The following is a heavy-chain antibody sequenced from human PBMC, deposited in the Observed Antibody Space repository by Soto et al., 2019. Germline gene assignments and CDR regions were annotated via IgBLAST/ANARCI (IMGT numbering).Heavy chain of an antibody. Sequence: ASVKVSCKASGYTFTDYYIHWVRQAPGQGLERMGIINPSSGSTSYSQKFQGRVPMTRDTSTSTVYMELSRLTSEDTAIYYCARMGGRYESTGPDYWGQGTLVTVSS. J-gene: IGHJ4*02. CDR2: INPSSGST. CDR1: GYTFTDYY. V-gene: IGHV1-46*01. CDR3: ARMGGRYESTGPDY. D-gene: IGHD3-22*01.